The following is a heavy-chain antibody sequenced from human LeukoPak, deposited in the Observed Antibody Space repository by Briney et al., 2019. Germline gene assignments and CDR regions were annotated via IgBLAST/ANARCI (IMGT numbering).Heavy chain of an antibody. CDR2: IDASGST. J-gene: IGHJ4*02. V-gene: IGHV4-4*07. D-gene: IGHD3-10*01. CDR1: GASVSSYY. CDR3: ARGRRGWFGELTLPFDY. Sequence: SETLSLTCTVSGASVSSYYWIWIRQPAGRGLEWIGRIDASGSTNYNPSLKSRVTMSVDSSKNQFSLKVSSVTAADTAVYYCARGRRGWFGELTLPFDYWGQGTLVTVSS.